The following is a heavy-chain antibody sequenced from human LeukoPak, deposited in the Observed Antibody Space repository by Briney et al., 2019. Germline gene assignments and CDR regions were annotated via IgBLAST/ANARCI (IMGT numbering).Heavy chain of an antibody. CDR3: ARFDSSGYFDAFDI. V-gene: IGHV4-34*01. CDR2: INHSGST. J-gene: IGHJ3*02. CDR1: GGSFSGYY. D-gene: IGHD3-22*01. Sequence: SETLSLTCAVYGGSFSGYYWSWIRQPPGKGLEWIGEINHSGSTNYNPSLKSRVTISVDTSKNQFSLKLSSVTAADTAVYYCARFDSSGYFDAFDIWGQGTMVTVSS.